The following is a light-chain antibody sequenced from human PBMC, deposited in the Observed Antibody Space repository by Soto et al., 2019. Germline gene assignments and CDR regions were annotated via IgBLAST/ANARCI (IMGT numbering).Light chain of an antibody. CDR1: ISDVGSYNL. Sequence: QSVLTQPASVSGSPGQSITISCTGTISDVGSYNLVSWDQQHPGKAPKLMIYEVSKRPSGVSNRFSGSKSGNTASLTISGLQAEDEADYYCCSYAGSSTVVFGGGTKLPVL. V-gene: IGLV2-23*02. CDR2: EVS. CDR3: CSYAGSSTVV. J-gene: IGLJ2*01.